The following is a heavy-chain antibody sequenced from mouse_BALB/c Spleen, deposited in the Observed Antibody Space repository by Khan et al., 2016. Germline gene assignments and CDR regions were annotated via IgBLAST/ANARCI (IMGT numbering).Heavy chain of an antibody. CDR2: INPNNGDT. CDR1: GYTFTFYY. Sequence: QVQLQQSGAELVKPGASVKLSCKASGYTFTFYYMYWVKQRPGQGLEWIGEINPNNGDTNFNEKLKSKATLTVDKSSSTAYMQLSSLTSEDSAFXCCTSRCDYEGFTYWGQGTLVTVSA. CDR3: TSRCDYEGFTY. D-gene: IGHD2-4*01. V-gene: IGHV1S81*02. J-gene: IGHJ3*01.